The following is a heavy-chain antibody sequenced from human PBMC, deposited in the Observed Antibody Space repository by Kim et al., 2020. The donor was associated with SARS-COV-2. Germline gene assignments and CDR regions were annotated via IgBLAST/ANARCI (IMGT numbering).Heavy chain of an antibody. Sequence: ASVKVSCKASGYTFTSYDINWVRQATGQGLEWLGWMNPNSGNTGYAEKFRGRVTMTREISTSTAYMELSSLTSEDTAVYYCTRHRSGHNDNWFDPWGQGTLVTVS. J-gene: IGHJ5*02. CDR3: TRHRSGHNDNWFDP. V-gene: IGHV1-8*01. D-gene: IGHD6-19*01. CDR1: GYTFTSYD. CDR2: MNPNSGNT.